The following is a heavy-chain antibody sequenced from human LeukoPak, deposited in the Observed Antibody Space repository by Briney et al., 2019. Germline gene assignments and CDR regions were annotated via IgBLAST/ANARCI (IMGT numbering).Heavy chain of an antibody. J-gene: IGHJ3*02. CDR1: GFTVSSNY. D-gene: IGHD2-15*01. V-gene: IGHV3-66*01. CDR2: IYSGGST. Sequence: GGSLRLSCAASGFTVSSNYMSWVRQAPGTGLEWVSVIYSGGSTYYADSVKGRFTISRDNSKNTLYLQMNSLRAEDTAVYYCARRSGYSHDAFDIWGQGTMVTVSS. CDR3: ARRSGYSHDAFDI.